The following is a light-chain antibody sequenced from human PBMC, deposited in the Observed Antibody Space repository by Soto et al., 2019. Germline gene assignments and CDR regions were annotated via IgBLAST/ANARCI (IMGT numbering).Light chain of an antibody. CDR1: QTLTNTY. CDR2: DAS. Sequence: EIVLTQSPGTLSLSPGERATLSCRASQTLTNTYLAWYQQKPGQAPRLLIFDASTRATGIPDRFSGSGSGTDVTLTISRLEPEDFAVYCCQLYGVSPKTFGQGTNVEVK. V-gene: IGKV3-20*01. CDR3: QLYGVSPKT. J-gene: IGKJ1*01.